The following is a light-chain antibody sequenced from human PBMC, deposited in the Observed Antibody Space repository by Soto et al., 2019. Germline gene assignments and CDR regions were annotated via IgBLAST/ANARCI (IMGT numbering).Light chain of an antibody. J-gene: IGLJ1*01. V-gene: IGLV2-23*03. CDR2: EGT. Sequence: QSALTQPASVSGSPGQSISISCTGTSSDVVTYNLVSWYQQHPGKAPTVLIYEGTKRPSGVSNRFSGSKSGNTASLTISGLQTEDEADYYCYSFAGSTTFSYVFGPGTKVTLL. CDR3: YSFAGSTTFSYV. CDR1: SSDVVTYNL.